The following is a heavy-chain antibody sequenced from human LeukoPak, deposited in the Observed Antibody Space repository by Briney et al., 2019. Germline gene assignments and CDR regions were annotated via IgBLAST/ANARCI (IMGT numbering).Heavy chain of an antibody. Sequence: GGSLRLSCAASGFTFSSYWMSWVRQAPGKELEWVANIKGDGSDKNFVDSVKGRFTVSRDNAKNSLYLQMNSLSVEDTAVYYCVRTSRSISSDYRGQGTLVTVSS. D-gene: IGHD6-13*01. J-gene: IGHJ4*02. CDR1: GFTFSSYW. V-gene: IGHV3-7*04. CDR3: VRTSRSISSDY. CDR2: IKGDGSDK.